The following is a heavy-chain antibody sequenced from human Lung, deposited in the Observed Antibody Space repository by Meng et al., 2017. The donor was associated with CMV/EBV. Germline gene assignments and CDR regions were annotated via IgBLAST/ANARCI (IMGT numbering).Heavy chain of an antibody. J-gene: IGHJ5*02. Sequence: VQLQESGPVLVKPSQTLLLPCTVSVGAISSGGFYWSWIRQHPGKGLEWIGYIYYSGSTYYNPSLRSRVAISIDTSKNQFSLKLTSVTAADTAVYFCARTNYGDYNWFDPWGQGTLVTVSS. D-gene: IGHD4-17*01. CDR3: ARTNYGDYNWFDP. CDR1: VGAISSGGFY. CDR2: IYYSGST. V-gene: IGHV4-31*03.